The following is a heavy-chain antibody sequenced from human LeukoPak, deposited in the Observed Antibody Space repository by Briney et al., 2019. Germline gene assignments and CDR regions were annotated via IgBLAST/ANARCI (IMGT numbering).Heavy chain of an antibody. D-gene: IGHD5-18*01. J-gene: IGHJ6*03. V-gene: IGHV4-4*07. CDR3: AREAPAGYARYYYYMDV. Sequence: KPSETLSLTCAVSGGFINEYYWSWIRQPAGKGLEWIGRIDTSGRTNYNTSLKSRVTMSVDTSKNQFSLMLSSVTAADTAVFFCAREAPAGYARYYYYMDVWGKGTTVTVSS. CDR1: GGFINEYY. CDR2: IDTSGRT.